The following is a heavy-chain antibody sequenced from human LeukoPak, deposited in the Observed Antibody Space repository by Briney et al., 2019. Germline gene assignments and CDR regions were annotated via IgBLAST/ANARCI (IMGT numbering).Heavy chain of an antibody. Sequence: GGSLRLSCAASGFTFSSYAMHWVRQAPGKGLEWVAVISYDGSNKYYADSVKGRFTISRDNSKNTLYLQMNSLRAEDTAVYYCARGQVTMIVVVTPLAYWGQGTLVTVSS. CDR1: GFTFSSYA. J-gene: IGHJ4*02. CDR2: ISYDGSNK. D-gene: IGHD3-22*01. V-gene: IGHV3-30-3*01. CDR3: ARGQVTMIVVVTPLAY.